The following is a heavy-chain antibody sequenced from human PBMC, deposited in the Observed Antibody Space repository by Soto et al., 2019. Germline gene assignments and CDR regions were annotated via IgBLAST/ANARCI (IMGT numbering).Heavy chain of an antibody. D-gene: IGHD3-22*01. CDR1: GFTFSSYA. V-gene: IGHV3-23*01. CDR3: AKFFGYGIKKKSGYYGGYFDY. CDR2: ISGSGGST. Sequence: PGGSLRLSCAASGFTFSSYAMSWVRQAPGKGLEWVSAISGSGGSTYYADSVKGRFTISRDNSKNTLYLQMNSLRAEDTAVYYCAKFFGYGIKKKSGYYGGYFDYWGQGTLVTVSS. J-gene: IGHJ4*02.